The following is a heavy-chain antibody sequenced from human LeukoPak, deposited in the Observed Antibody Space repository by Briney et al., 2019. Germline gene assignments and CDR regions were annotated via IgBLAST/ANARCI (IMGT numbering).Heavy chain of an antibody. Sequence: QSGGSLRLSCAASGFTFSSYWMHWVRQAPGKGLEWVSVIYSGGSTFYADSVKGRFTISRDNSKNTLYLQMNSLRAEDTAVYYCARVDTAVLTGFDYWGQGTLVTVSS. CDR1: GFTFSSYW. V-gene: IGHV3-53*01. CDR2: IYSGGST. CDR3: ARVDTAVLTGFDY. J-gene: IGHJ4*02. D-gene: IGHD5-18*01.